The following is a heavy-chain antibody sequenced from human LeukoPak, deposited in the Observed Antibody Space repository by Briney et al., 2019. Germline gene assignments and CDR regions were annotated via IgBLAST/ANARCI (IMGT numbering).Heavy chain of an antibody. V-gene: IGHV1-18*01. J-gene: IGHJ3*02. CDR3: ARPYSSGWPLECFDI. CDR1: GYTFTNCA. D-gene: IGHD6-19*01. CDR2: VSAYNGNT. Sequence: ASVKVSCKASGYTFTNCAISWVRQAPGQGLEWMGWVSAYNGNTKYAQKVQDRVTMTTDTSTSTAYMELRWLRSDDTAVYYCARPYSSGWPLECFDIWGQGTTVSVSS.